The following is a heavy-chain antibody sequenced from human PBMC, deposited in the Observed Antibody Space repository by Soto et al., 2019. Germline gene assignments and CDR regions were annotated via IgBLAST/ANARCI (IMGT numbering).Heavy chain of an antibody. D-gene: IGHD5-12*01. J-gene: IGHJ4*02. CDR1: GFTFSSYG. Sequence: PGGSLRLSCAASGFTFSSYGMHWVRQAPGKGLEWVAVISYDGSNKYYADSVKGRFTISRDNSKNTLYLQMNSLRAEDTAVYYCAKTTRRNQIVAVFGYWGQGTLVTVSS. V-gene: IGHV3-30*18. CDR3: AKTTRRNQIVAVFGY. CDR2: ISYDGSNK.